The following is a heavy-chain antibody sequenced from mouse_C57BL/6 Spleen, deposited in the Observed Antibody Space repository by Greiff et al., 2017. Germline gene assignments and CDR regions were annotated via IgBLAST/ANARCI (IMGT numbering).Heavy chain of an antibody. CDR1: GYAFSSSW. Sequence: QVQLKQSGPELVKPGASVKISCKASGYAFSSSWMNWVKQRPGKGLEWIGRIYPGDGDTNYNGKFKGKATLTADKSSSTAYMQLSSLTSEDSAVYFCARFYYDYDGYAMDYWGQGTSVTVSS. J-gene: IGHJ4*01. D-gene: IGHD2-4*01. V-gene: IGHV1-82*01. CDR2: IYPGDGDT. CDR3: ARFYYDYDGYAMDY.